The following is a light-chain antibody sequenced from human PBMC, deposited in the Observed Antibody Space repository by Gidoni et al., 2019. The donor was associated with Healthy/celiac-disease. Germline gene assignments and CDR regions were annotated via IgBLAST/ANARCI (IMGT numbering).Light chain of an antibody. J-gene: IGKJ4*01. Sequence: DIQMTPSPSSLSASVGDRVTITCRASQGISHYLAWYQQKPGKVPKLLIYAASTLQSGVPSRFSGSGSGKDLTLTISSLQPEDVATYYCQKYNSATLTFGGGTKVEIK. V-gene: IGKV1-27*01. CDR2: AAS. CDR3: QKYNSATLT. CDR1: QGISHY.